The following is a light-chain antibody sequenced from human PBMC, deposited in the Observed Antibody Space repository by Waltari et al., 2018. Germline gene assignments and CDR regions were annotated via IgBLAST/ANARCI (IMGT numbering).Light chain of an antibody. J-gene: IGLJ1*01. Sequence: QAGLTQPPSVSKHLGQTATVTCTGNNNNVATEGVAWLQQHQGHPPKLLFYRNDNRPSGISESVSAFRSGDTASLTITSLQPEDEADYYCSTWDDSLKSYVFGPGTKVTVL. V-gene: IGLV10-54*04. CDR3: STWDDSLKSYV. CDR1: NNNVATEG. CDR2: RND.